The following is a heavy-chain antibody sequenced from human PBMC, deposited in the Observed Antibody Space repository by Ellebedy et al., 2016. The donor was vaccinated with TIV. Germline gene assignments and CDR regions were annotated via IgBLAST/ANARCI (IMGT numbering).Heavy chain of an antibody. J-gene: IGHJ6*02. CDR2: IHYSGST. V-gene: IGHV4-59*01. Sequence: SETLSLXXSLSDGSINSYYWSWIRQPPGKGLEWIGYIHYSGSTNYNPSLKSRVTISEDTSKNRFSLKLSSVSAADTAVYYCARDHYGSLDVWGQGITVTVSS. CDR1: DGSINSYY. D-gene: IGHD3-10*01. CDR3: ARDHYGSLDV.